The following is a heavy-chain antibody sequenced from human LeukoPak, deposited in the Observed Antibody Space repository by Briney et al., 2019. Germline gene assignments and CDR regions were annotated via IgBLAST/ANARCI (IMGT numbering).Heavy chain of an antibody. J-gene: IGHJ4*02. CDR1: GFTFSSYA. Sequence: GGSLRLSCAASGFTFSSYAMSWVRRAPGKGLEWVSAISGSGGSTYYADSVKGRFTISRDNSKNTLYLQMSSLRAEDTAVYYCAKVSGSGGTKYQPFDYWGQGTLVTVSS. CDR2: ISGSGGST. CDR3: AKVSGSGGTKYQPFDY. V-gene: IGHV3-23*01. D-gene: IGHD2-15*01.